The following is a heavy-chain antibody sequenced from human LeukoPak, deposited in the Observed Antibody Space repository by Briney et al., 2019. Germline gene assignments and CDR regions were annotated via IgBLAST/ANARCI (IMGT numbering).Heavy chain of an antibody. CDR2: VDPEDGET. Sequence: ASVKISCXVSGYTFTDYYMHWVQQAPGKGLEWMGLVDPEDGETIYAEKFQGRVTITADTSTDTAYMELSSLRSEDTAVYYCARFRGATRYYYYMDVWGKGTTVTVSS. CDR3: ARFRGATRYYYYMDV. CDR1: GYTFTDYY. V-gene: IGHV1-69-2*01. D-gene: IGHD1-26*01. J-gene: IGHJ6*03.